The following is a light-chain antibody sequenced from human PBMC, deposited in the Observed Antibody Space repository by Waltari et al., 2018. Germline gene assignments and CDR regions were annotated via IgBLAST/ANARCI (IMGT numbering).Light chain of an antibody. V-gene: IGLV2-8*01. Sequence: QSALTQPPSASGSPGQSVTISCTGTSSDIGAYDYVSWYQQRPGKAPKLMIFEVNKWPLGVLDRFSGSKSGNTASLTIFGLRPEDEADYYCSSYAGTNNLVVFGGGTKLTVL. CDR1: SSDIGAYDY. CDR2: EVN. J-gene: IGLJ2*01. CDR3: SSYAGTNNLVV.